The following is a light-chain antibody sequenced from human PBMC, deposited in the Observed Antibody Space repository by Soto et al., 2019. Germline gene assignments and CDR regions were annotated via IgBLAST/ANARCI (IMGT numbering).Light chain of an antibody. CDR1: SSDVGSYNR. CDR2: EVS. Sequence: QSVLTQPPSVSGSPGQSVTISCTGTSSDVGSYNRVSWYQQPPGTPPKLMIYEVSNRPSGVPDRFSGSKSGNTASLTISGLQPEDEADYYCNSYTSSNTYVFGTGTKLTVL. CDR3: NSYTSSNTYV. V-gene: IGLV2-18*02. J-gene: IGLJ1*01.